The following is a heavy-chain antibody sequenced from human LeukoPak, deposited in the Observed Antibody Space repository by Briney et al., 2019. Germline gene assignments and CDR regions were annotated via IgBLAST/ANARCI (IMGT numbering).Heavy chain of an antibody. D-gene: IGHD2-2*01. CDR3: ARAPSELCSSTSCYEGYYYMDV. CDR1: GGTFSSYA. Sequence: GASVKVSCTASGGTFSSYAISWVRQAPGQGLEWMGWINPNSGGTNYAQKFQGRVTMTRDTSISTAYMELSRLRSDDTAVYYCARAPSELCSSTSCYEGYYYMDVWGKGTTVTVSS. V-gene: IGHV1-2*02. J-gene: IGHJ6*03. CDR2: INPNSGGT.